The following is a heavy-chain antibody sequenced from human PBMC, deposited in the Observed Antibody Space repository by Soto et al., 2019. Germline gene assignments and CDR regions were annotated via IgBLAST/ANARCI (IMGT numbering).Heavy chain of an antibody. J-gene: IGHJ3*02. CDR2: IKSKTDGGTT. Sequence: GGSLRLSCAASGFTFSNAWMSWVRQAPGKGLEWVGRIKSKTDGGTTDYAAPVKGRFTITREDSKNTRYMQMNSLKTEDTAVYYCAADPSYYDDSSGYRNAFDIWGQGTMVTVSS. D-gene: IGHD3-22*01. V-gene: IGHV3-15*01. CDR1: GFTFSNAW. CDR3: AADPSYYDDSSGYRNAFDI.